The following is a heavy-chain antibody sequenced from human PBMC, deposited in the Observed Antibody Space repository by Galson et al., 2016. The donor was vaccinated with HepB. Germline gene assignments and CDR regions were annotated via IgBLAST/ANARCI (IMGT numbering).Heavy chain of an antibody. D-gene: IGHD3-3*01. CDR1: GYSFASHG. Sequence: SVKVSCKASGYSFASHGITWVRQAPGQGLEWMGWISPSSNNAIYAQRVQGRVTLTTDTSTTTAYFEMGSPRSDDTAVYYCARESAPRQTFEWQRMNGMDVWGLGTTVIVSS. CDR2: ISPSSNNA. V-gene: IGHV1-18*01. CDR3: ARESAPRQTFEWQRMNGMDV. J-gene: IGHJ6*02.